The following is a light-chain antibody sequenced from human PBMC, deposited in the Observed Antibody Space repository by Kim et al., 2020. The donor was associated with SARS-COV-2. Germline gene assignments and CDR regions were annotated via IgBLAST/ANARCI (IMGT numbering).Light chain of an antibody. J-gene: IGKJ4*01. Sequence: DIVMTQSPDSLAVSLGERATINCKSSQSLLYSSNNKNYLAWYQQKPGQPPKLLIYWASTRESGVPDRFSGSGSGTDFTLTISSLQADDVAVYYCQQYYKTPLTFGGGTKVDIK. CDR2: WAS. V-gene: IGKV4-1*01. CDR1: QSLLYSSNNKNY. CDR3: QQYYKTPLT.